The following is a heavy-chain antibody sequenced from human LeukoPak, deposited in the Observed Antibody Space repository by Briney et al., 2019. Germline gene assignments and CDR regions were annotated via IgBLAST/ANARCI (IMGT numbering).Heavy chain of an antibody. CDR2: ISDSGGST. CDR1: GFTFSSYA. J-gene: IGHJ4*02. V-gene: IGHV3-23*01. CDR3: AKSAGQQLVPLYFDY. Sequence: GGSLRLSCAASGFTFSSYAMSWVRQAPGKGLEWVSAISDSGGSTYYADSVKGRFTISRDNSKNTLYLQMNSLRAEDTAVYYCAKSAGQQLVPLYFDYWGQGTLVTVSS. D-gene: IGHD6-13*01.